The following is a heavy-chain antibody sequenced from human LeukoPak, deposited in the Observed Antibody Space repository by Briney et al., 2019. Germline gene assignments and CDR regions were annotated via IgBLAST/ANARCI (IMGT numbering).Heavy chain of an antibody. CDR1: GFTFSSYW. D-gene: IGHD6-19*01. CDR3: ARVIAMAGTYFDY. V-gene: IGHV3-7*05. Sequence: GGSLRLSCAASGFTFSSYWMSWVRQAPGKGLEWVAKIKQDGSEKYYVDSVKGRFTISRDNAQNSLYLQMNSLRAEDTAVYYCARVIAMAGTYFDYWGQGTLVTVSS. CDR2: IKQDGSEK. J-gene: IGHJ4*02.